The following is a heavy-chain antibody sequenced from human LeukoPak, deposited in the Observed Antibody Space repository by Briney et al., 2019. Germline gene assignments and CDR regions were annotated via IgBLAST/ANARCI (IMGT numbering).Heavy chain of an antibody. Sequence: ASVKVSCKASGYTFTNYAMHWVRQAPGQGLEWMGWINAGNNNTKYSQKFQGRVTITRDTSASTAYMELRSLRSDDTAVYYCARDGGVGWFGELLSHYYFDYWGQGTLVTVSS. D-gene: IGHD3-10*01. CDR3: ARDGGVGWFGELLSHYYFDY. J-gene: IGHJ4*02. V-gene: IGHV1-3*01. CDR2: INAGNNNT. CDR1: GYTFTNYA.